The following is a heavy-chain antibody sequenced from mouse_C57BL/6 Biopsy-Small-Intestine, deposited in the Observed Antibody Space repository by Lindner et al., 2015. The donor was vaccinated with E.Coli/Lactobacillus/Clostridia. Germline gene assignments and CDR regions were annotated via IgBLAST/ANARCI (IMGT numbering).Heavy chain of an antibody. D-gene: IGHD2-3*01. CDR2: IRSKSNNYAT. CDR3: VRQDDGYYYYFDY. Sequence: VQLQESGGGLVQPKGSLKLSCAASGFSFNTYAMNWVRQAPGKGLEWVARIRSKSNNYATYYADSVKDRFTISRDDSESMLYLQMNNSKTEDTAMYYCVRQDDGYYYYFDYWGQGTTLTVSS. J-gene: IGHJ2*01. V-gene: IGHV10-1*01. CDR1: GFSFNTYA.